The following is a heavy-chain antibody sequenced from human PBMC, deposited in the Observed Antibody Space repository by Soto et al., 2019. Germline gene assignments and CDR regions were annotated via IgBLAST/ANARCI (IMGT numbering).Heavy chain of an antibody. Sequence: EVQLLESGGGLVQPGGSLRLSCAASGFTFSGYAMSWVRQAPGKGLEWVSAISGSGGSTYYADSVKGRFTISRDNSKNTLYLQMNSLRAEDTAVYYCAKEEGVYSSSWYWFDPWGQGTLVTVSS. V-gene: IGHV3-23*01. CDR2: ISGSGGST. CDR3: AKEEGVYSSSWYWFDP. D-gene: IGHD6-13*01. J-gene: IGHJ5*02. CDR1: GFTFSGYA.